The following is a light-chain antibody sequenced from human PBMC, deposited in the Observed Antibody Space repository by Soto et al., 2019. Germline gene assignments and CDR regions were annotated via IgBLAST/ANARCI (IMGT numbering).Light chain of an antibody. J-gene: IGKJ5*01. V-gene: IGKV1-5*03. CDR2: RAS. CDR1: RTVSNW. CDR3: QQYNSYALT. Sequence: DMQLTQSPSSLSASVGDRVTISCRASRTVSNWLAWYQHQPGRAPRLLISRASALESGVPPRFSGSGFGTEFTLTIDSLQPDDFGTYYCQQYNSYALTFGQGTRLEI.